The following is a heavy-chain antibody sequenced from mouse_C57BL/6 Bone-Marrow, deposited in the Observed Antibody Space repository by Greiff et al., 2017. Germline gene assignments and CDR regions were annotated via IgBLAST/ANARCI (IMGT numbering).Heavy chain of an antibody. V-gene: IGHV5-17*01. J-gene: IGHJ4*01. CDR3: ATRRYYYAMDY. CDR1: GFTFSDYG. CDR2: ISSGSSTI. Sequence: EVQRVESGGGLVKPGGSLKLSCAASGFTFSDYGMHWVRQAPGKGLEWIAYISSGSSTIYYTDTVKGRFTISIDNAKNTLFLQITSLRSEDTAMYYCATRRYYYAMDYWGQGTSVTVSS.